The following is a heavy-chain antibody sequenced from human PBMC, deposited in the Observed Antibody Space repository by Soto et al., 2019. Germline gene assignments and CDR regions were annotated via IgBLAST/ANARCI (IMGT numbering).Heavy chain of an antibody. CDR2: INGYNGNT. V-gene: IGHV1-18*04. CDR3: ARDFISGKYFGY. CDR1: TYAFNNYD. Sequence: GASVKVSCKASTYAFNNYDINWVRQVPGQGLEWMGWINGYNGNTNYAQKFQGRLTMTTDTPTSTAYMEIKSLRPDDTAVYYCARDFISGKYFGYWGQGTPVTVPQ. J-gene: IGHJ4*02. D-gene: IGHD1-26*01.